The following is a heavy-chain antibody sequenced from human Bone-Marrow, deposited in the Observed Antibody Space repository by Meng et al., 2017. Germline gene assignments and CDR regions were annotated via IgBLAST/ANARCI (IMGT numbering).Heavy chain of an antibody. CDR2: ISSSSSYI. Sequence: GESLKISCAASGFTFSSYEMNWVRQAPGKGLEWVSSISSSSSYIYYADSVKGRFTISRDNAKNSLYLQMNSLRAEDTAVYYCARDPSGLLWFGELLAYYYYGMDVWGQGTTVTGSS. CDR3: ARDPSGLLWFGELLAYYYYGMDV. CDR1: GFTFSSYE. V-gene: IGHV3-21*01. D-gene: IGHD3-10*01. J-gene: IGHJ6*02.